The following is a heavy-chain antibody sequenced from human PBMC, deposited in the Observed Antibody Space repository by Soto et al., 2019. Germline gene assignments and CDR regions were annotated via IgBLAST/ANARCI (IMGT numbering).Heavy chain of an antibody. Sequence: QVQLQESGPGLVKPSETLSLTCTVSGGSISSYYWSWIRQPPGKGLEWIGSIYYSGSTNYNPSLKSRVTISVDTSKNQFSLKLSSVTAADTAVYYCSRGFSFPRGGTSLPFDPWGQGTLVTVSS. CDR3: SRGFSFPRGGTSLPFDP. V-gene: IGHV4-59*01. CDR1: GGSISSYY. J-gene: IGHJ5*02. D-gene: IGHD1-1*01. CDR2: IYYSGST.